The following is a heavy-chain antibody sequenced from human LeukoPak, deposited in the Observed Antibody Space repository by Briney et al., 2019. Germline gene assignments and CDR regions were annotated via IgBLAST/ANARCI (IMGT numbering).Heavy chain of an antibody. CDR2: IYSCGST. D-gene: IGHD4-17*01. J-gene: IGHJ4*02. Sequence: PGGSLRLSCAASGFTVSSNYMSWVRQAPGKGLEWVSVIYSCGSTYYADSVKGRFTISRDNSKNTLYLQMNSLRAEDTAVYYCAGDYGGYEGYFDYWGQGTLVTVSS. CDR3: AGDYGGYEGYFDY. CDR1: GFTVSSNY. V-gene: IGHV3-53*01.